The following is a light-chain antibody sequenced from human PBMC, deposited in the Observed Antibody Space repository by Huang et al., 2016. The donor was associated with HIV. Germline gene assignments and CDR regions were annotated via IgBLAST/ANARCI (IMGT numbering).Light chain of an antibody. CDR3: QQSDSIPWT. CDR2: AAS. CDR1: QSISVS. Sequence: DIQLTQSPTSLSASTGDRVTISCRASQSISVSLNWYQKRSGKAPKLLIYAASHLQSGVPSRFSGSGSGTDFTLTISSLQVEDFATYYCQQSDSIPWTFGQGTNVDIK. J-gene: IGKJ1*01. V-gene: IGKV1-39*01.